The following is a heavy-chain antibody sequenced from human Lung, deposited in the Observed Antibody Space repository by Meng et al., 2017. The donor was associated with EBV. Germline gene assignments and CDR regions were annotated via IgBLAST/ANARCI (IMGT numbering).Heavy chain of an antibody. D-gene: IGHD2-2*01. CDR1: GDSVSSNSAA. J-gene: IGHJ4*02. Sequence: VQLEQSGPGLVKPSXTISLTCDISGDSVSSNSAAWNWIRQSPLRGLEWLGRTYYMSKWYNDYAVSVKSRISINPDTSKNQFSLQLNSVTPEDTAVYYCARATSGFDSWGQGTLVTVSS. CDR3: ARATSGFDS. CDR2: TYYMSKWYN. V-gene: IGHV6-1*01.